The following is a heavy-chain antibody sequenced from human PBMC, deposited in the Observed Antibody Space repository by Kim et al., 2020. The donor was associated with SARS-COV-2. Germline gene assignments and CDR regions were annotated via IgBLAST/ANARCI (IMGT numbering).Heavy chain of an antibody. CDR2: FYYSGTT. CDR3: ARRGDYWYFDL. Sequence: SETLSLTCIDSGGSMSSSSYYWGWIRQPPGKGLEWIGSFYYSGTTYYNPSFKSRVTISVDMSKNQFSLKLSSVTAADTSVYYCARRGDYWYFDLWGRGTLVTVAS. D-gene: IGHD3-10*01. CDR1: GGSMSSSSYY. J-gene: IGHJ2*01. V-gene: IGHV4-39*01.